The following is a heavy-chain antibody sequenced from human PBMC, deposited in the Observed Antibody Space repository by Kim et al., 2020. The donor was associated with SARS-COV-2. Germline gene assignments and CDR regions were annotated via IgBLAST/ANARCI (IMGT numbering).Heavy chain of an antibody. J-gene: IGHJ4*02. D-gene: IGHD1-26*01. CDR2: ISYDGSNK. CDR3: AREGYSGRDFDY. Sequence: GGSLRLSCAASGFTFSSYAMHWVRQAPGKGLEWVAVISYDGSNKYYADSVKGRFTISRDNSKNTLYLQMNSLRAEDTAVYYCAREGYSGRDFDYWGQGTLVTVSS. V-gene: IGHV3-30*04. CDR1: GFTFSSYA.